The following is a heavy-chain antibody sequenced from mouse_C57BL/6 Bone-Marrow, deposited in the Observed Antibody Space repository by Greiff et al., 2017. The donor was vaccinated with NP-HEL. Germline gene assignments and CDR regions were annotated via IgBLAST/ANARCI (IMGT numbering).Heavy chain of an antibody. CDR2: INPYNGGT. D-gene: IGHD2-2*01. J-gene: IGHJ3*01. CDR3: ARNDGNDAWFAY. CDR1: GYTFTDYY. Sequence: VQLQQSGPVLVKPGASVKMSCKASGYTFTDYYMNWVKQSHGKSLEWIGVINPYNGGTSYNQKFKGKATLTVDKSSSTAYMELNSLTSEDSAVYYCARNDGNDAWFAYWGQGTLVTVSA. V-gene: IGHV1-19*01.